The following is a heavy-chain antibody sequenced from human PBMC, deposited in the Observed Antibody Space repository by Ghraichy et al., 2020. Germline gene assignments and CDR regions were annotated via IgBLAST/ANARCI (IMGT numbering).Heavy chain of an antibody. CDR2: ISGSGGST. D-gene: IGHD3-10*01. J-gene: IGHJ4*02. Sequence: GGSLRLSCAASGFTFSSSAMSWVRQAPGKGLEWVSAISGSGGSTYYADSVKGRFTVSGDNSKNTLYLQMSSLRAEDTAVYYCAKAEHFYPSGSYPHWGQGTLVTVSS. V-gene: IGHV3-23*01. CDR1: GFTFSSSA. CDR3: AKAEHFYPSGSYPH.